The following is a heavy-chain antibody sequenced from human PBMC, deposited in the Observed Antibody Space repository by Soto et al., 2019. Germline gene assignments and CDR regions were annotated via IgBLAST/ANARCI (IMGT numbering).Heavy chain of an antibody. J-gene: IGHJ6*02. CDR1: GFTFSSYA. Sequence: QVQLVESGGGVVQPGRSLRLSCAASGFTFSSYAMHWVRQAPGKGLEWVAVISYDGSNKYYADSVKGRFTISRDNFKNSLSLQMNSRRAEDTAVYYCARDEIRFSWAFGMDVWGQGTTVTVSS. CDR3: ARDEIRFSWAFGMDV. V-gene: IGHV3-30-3*01. D-gene: IGHD3-3*01. CDR2: ISYDGSNK.